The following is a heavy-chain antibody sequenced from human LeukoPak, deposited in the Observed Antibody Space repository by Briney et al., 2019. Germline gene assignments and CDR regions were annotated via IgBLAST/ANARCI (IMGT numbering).Heavy chain of an antibody. V-gene: IGHV3-48*03. J-gene: IGHJ4*02. CDR3: ARVGDYDLDY. D-gene: IGHD4-17*01. Sequence: GGSLRLSXAASGFTFSSYEMNWVRQTPGKGLEWVSYISSSGSTIYYADSVKGRFTISRDNAKNSLHLQMNRLRAEDTAVYYCARVGDYDLDYWGQGTLVTVSS. CDR2: ISSSGSTI. CDR1: GFTFSSYE.